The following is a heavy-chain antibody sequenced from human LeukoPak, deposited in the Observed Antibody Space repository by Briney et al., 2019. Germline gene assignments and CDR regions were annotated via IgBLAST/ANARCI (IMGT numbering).Heavy chain of an antibody. CDR3: ARDDYYDSSGYGGYFDY. CDR1: GFTFSSYG. D-gene: IGHD3-22*01. Sequence: PGGSLRLSCAASGFTFSSYGMHWVRQAPGKGLEWVAFIRYDGSNKYYADSVKGRFTISRDNSKNTLYLQMNSLRAEDTAVYYCARDDYYDSSGYGGYFDYWGQGTLVTVSS. J-gene: IGHJ4*02. CDR2: IRYDGSNK. V-gene: IGHV3-30*02.